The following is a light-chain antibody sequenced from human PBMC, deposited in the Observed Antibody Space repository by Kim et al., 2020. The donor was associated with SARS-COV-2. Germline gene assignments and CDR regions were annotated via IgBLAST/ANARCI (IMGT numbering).Light chain of an antibody. V-gene: IGLV3-1*01. Sequence: SYELTQPPSVSVSPGQTASITCSGDKLGDKYACWYQQQPGQSPVVVIYHDSKRPSGIPERFSGPNSGNTATLTISGTQAMDEADYYCQAWDSSTVWVFGG. J-gene: IGLJ3*02. CDR2: HDS. CDR1: KLGDKY. CDR3: QAWDSSTVWV.